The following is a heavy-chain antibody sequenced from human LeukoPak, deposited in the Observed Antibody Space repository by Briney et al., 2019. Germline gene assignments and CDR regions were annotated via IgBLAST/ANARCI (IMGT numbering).Heavy chain of an antibody. V-gene: IGHV4-39*01. Sequence: SETLSLTCTVSGGSTSSSSYYWGWIRQPPGKGLEWIGSIYYSGSTYYNPSLKSRVTISVDTSKNQFSLKLSSVTAADTAVYYCARQGWELYYFDYWGQGTLVTVSS. CDR2: IYYSGST. J-gene: IGHJ4*02. CDR1: GGSTSSSSYY. D-gene: IGHD1-26*01. CDR3: ARQGWELYYFDY.